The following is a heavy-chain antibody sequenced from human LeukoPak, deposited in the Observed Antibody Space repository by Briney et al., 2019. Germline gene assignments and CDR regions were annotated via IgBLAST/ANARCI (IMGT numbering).Heavy chain of an antibody. CDR2: IHTSGNT. J-gene: IGHJ4*02. Sequence: PSETLSLTCTVSGGSISNFYWSWIRQPAGKGLEWIGRIHTSGNTNYNPSLKNRVTMSLDTSKTQFSLRLKSVTAADTAVYYCARLYYDILTGYYGSSLLKTYYFDYWGQGTLVTVSS. D-gene: IGHD3-9*01. CDR3: ARLYYDILTGYYGSSLLKTYYFDY. V-gene: IGHV4-4*07. CDR1: GGSISNFY.